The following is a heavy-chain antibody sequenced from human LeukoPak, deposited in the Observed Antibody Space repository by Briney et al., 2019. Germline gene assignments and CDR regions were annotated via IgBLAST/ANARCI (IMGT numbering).Heavy chain of an antibody. CDR2: ISYDGSNK. CDR1: GFTFSSYE. V-gene: IGHV3-30*18. CDR3: AKDGAGSWFGEAT. Sequence: GGSLRLSCAASGFTFSSYEMNWVRQAPGKGLEWVAVISYDGSNKYYADSVKGRFTISRDNSKNTLYLQMNSLRAEDPAVYYCAKDGAGSWFGEATWGQGTLVTVSS. J-gene: IGHJ5*02. D-gene: IGHD6-13*01.